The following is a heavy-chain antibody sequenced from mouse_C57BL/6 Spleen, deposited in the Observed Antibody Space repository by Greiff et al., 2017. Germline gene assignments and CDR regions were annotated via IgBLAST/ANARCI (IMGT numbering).Heavy chain of an antibody. D-gene: IGHD1-1*02. J-gene: IGHJ2*01. V-gene: IGHV5-17*01. CDR3: ASSQLWWVDY. CDR1: GFTFSDYG. Sequence: EVQRVESGGGLVKPGGSLKLSCAASGFTFSDYGMHWVRQAPEKGLEWVAYISSGSSTIYYADTVKGRFTISRDNAKNTLFLQMTSLRSEDTAMYYCASSQLWWVDYWGQGTTLTVSS. CDR2: ISSGSSTI.